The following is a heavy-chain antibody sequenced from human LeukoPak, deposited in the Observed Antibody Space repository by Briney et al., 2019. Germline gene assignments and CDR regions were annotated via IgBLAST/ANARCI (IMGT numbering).Heavy chain of an antibody. Sequence: VASVKVSCKASGCTFSSYAFSWVRQAPGQGLQWMGGIIPILGTTNYAQQFQGRVTMTRNTSISTAYMELSSLRSEDTAVYYCARGRSIAVGGWFDPWGQGTLVTVSS. CDR2: IIPILGTT. J-gene: IGHJ5*02. V-gene: IGHV1-69*10. D-gene: IGHD6-19*01. CDR3: ARGRSIAVGGWFDP. CDR1: GCTFSSYA.